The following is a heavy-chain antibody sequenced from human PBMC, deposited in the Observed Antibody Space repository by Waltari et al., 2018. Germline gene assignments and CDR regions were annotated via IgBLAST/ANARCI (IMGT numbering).Heavy chain of an antibody. Sequence: EVQLLESGGGLVQPGGSLRLSCAASGFTFSSYAMSWVRQAPGTGVEGVSGVSGRGGRSNYADAVKGRFTISRDNSKNTLYLQMNSLRAEDTAVYYCAKVVVVAAIPYYFDYWGQGTLVTVSS. CDR2: VSGRGGRS. D-gene: IGHD2-15*01. V-gene: IGHV3-23*01. J-gene: IGHJ4*02. CDR3: AKVVVVAAIPYYFDY. CDR1: GFTFSSYA.